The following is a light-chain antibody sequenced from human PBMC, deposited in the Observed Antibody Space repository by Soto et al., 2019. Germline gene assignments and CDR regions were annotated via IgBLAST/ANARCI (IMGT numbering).Light chain of an antibody. Sequence: QSVLTQVPSVSGAPGRSVTISCSGGTSNIGRNSVNWYQQFPGTAPKLLIYMNDRRPSGVPDRFSAFRSGASASLAISGLQSEDGATYYCAAWDDNLNVVFGGGTTLTVL. J-gene: IGLJ2*01. CDR2: MND. CDR1: TSNIGRNS. CDR3: AAWDDNLNVV. V-gene: IGLV1-44*01.